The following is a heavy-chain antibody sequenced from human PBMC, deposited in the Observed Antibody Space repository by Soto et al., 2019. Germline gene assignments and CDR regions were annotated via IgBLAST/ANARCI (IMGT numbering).Heavy chain of an antibody. D-gene: IGHD3-3*01. CDR2: VIPIFGTA. J-gene: IGHJ6*02. CDR1: GGTFSSYA. CDR3: ASPFWSGYYSYYYGMDV. V-gene: IGHV1-69*13. Sequence: SVKVSCKASGGTFSSYAISWVRQAPGQGLEWMGGVIPIFGTANYAQKFQGRVTITADESTSTAYMELSSLRSEDTVVYYCASPFWSGYYSYYYGMDVWG.